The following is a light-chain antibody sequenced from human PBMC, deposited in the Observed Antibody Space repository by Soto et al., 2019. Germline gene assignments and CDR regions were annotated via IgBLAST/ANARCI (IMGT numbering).Light chain of an antibody. CDR3: QQYGSSPCT. V-gene: IGKV3-20*01. CDR2: GAS. J-gene: IGKJ1*01. Sequence: ETALTQSPATLALSPGEGPTLSCRASQSISTYLAWYQQKPGQAPRLLIYGASSRATGIPDRFSGSGSGTDFTLTISRLEPEDFAVYYCQQYGSSPCTFGQGTKVDIK. CDR1: QSISTY.